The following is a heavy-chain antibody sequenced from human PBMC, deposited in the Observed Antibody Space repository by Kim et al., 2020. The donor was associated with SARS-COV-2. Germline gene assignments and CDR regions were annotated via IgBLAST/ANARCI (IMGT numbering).Heavy chain of an antibody. D-gene: IGHD5-18*01. V-gene: IGHV3-23*01. CDR3: AKDRSVLQGIQLWGIVGASPFDY. CDR1: GFTFSSYA. CDR2: ISGSGGST. J-gene: IGHJ4*02. Sequence: GGSLRLSCAASGFTFSSYAMSWVRQAPGKGLEWVSAISGSGGSTYYADSVKGRFTISRDNSKNTLYLQMNSLRAEDTAVYYCAKDRSVLQGIQLWGIVGASPFDYWGQGTLVTVSS.